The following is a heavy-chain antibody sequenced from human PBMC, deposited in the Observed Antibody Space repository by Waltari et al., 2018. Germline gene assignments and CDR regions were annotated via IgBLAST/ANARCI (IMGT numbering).Heavy chain of an antibody. CDR1: GGSIRSSNW. J-gene: IGHJ4*02. CDR2: IYHSGST. Sequence: QVQLQESGPGLVKPSGTLSLTCAVSGGSIRSSNWWSWVRQPPGKGLEGMGEIYHSGSTNYNPPLKSRATISVDKSKNQFSLKLSSVTAADTAVYYCARSKGAAAGTSQFDYWGQGTLVTVSS. D-gene: IGHD6-13*01. CDR3: ARSKGAAAGTSQFDY. V-gene: IGHV4-4*02.